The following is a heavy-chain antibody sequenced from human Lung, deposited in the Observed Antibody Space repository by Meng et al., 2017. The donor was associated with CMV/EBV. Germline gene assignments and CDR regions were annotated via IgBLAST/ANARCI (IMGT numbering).Heavy chain of an antibody. CDR3: ATWDHDTRASWDY. J-gene: IGHJ4*02. CDR1: GYTFSGYY. CDR2: INPNSSAT. Sequence: CKASGYTFSGYYMHWVRQAPGQGPEWMGRINPNSSATIFAQNFQGRVTLTWDTSISTGYMELSSLKSDDTAVYYCATWDHDTRASWDYWGPGTLVTVSS. D-gene: IGHD3-22*01. V-gene: IGHV1-2*06.